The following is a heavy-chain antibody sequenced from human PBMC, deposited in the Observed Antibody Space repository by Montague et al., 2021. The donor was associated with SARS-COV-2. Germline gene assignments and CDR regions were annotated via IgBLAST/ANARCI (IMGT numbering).Heavy chain of an antibody. CDR2: IDWDDDK. CDR3: ARIWGATRGDAFDI. CDR1: GFSLSTSGMC. J-gene: IGHJ3*02. V-gene: IGHV2-70*01. D-gene: IGHD1-26*01. Sequence: PALVKPTQTLTLTCTFSGFSLSTSGMCVNWIRQPPGKALEWLALIDWDDDKYYSTSLKTRLTISKDTSKNQVVLTMTNMDPVDTATYYCARIWGATRGDAFDIWGQGTMVTVSS.